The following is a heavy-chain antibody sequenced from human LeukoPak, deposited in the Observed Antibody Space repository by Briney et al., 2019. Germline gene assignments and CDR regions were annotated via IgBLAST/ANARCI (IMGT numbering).Heavy chain of an antibody. D-gene: IGHD5-12*01. CDR1: GFTFSSYS. CDR3: ARVSYSGYDYWYYFDY. V-gene: IGHV3-21*01. CDR2: ISSSSSYI. J-gene: IGHJ4*02. Sequence: GGSLRLSCAASGFTFSSYSMNWVRQAPGKGLEWVSSISSSSSYIYYADSVKGRFTISRDSAKNSLYLQMNSLRAEDTAVYYCARVSYSGYDYWYYFDYWGQGTLVTVSS.